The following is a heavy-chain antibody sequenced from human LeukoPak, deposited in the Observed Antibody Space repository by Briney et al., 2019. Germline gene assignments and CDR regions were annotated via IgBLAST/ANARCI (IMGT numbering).Heavy chain of an antibody. J-gene: IGHJ4*02. V-gene: IGHV4-59*01. D-gene: IGHD3-16*01. CDR1: GASISSYY. CDR2: IYYSGST. CDR3: ARDSVWAGNDY. Sequence: SETLSLTCTVSGASISSYYWSWIRQPPGKGLEWIGYIYYSGSTNYNPSLKSRVTISVDTSKNQFPLKLSSVTAADTAVYYCARDSVWAGNDYWGQGTLVTVSS.